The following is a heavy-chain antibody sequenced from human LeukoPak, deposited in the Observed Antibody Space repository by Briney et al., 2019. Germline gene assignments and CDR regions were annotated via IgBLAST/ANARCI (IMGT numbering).Heavy chain of an antibody. CDR1: GAPISSGDYY. D-gene: IGHD3/OR15-3a*01. Sequence: SETLSLTCTVSGAPISSGDYYWSWIRQPPGKGLEWIGYIYSTGSTSHNPSLRNPITISLDTSKNQFSLKLSSVTAADTAVYYCARGVFWTSYYVYWGQGTQVTVSS. CDR2: IYSTGST. CDR3: ARGVFWTSYYVY. J-gene: IGHJ4*02. V-gene: IGHV4-30-4*01.